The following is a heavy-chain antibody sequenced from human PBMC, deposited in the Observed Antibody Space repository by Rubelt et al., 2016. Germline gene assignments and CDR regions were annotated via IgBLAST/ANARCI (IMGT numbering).Heavy chain of an antibody. CDR1: GFTVSSNY. CDR2: IYSGGST. D-gene: IGHD1-1*01. V-gene: IGHV3-66*01. J-gene: IGHJ4*02. Sequence: EVQLVESGGGLVQPGGSLRLSCAASGFTVSSNYMSWVRQAPGKGLEWVSVIYSGGSTYYADSVKGRSTISSDNSKNTMYLQMNSLRADDTAVYYCAKDLTESTRLPFDCWGQGTLVTVSS. CDR3: AKDLTESTRLPFDC.